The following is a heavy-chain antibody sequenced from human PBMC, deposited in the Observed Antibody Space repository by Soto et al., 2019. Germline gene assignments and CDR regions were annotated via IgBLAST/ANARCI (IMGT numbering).Heavy chain of an antibody. V-gene: IGHV4-59*08. CDR1: GGSISSYY. CDR3: ARLGVVGTLLPDY. CDR2: IYYSGST. D-gene: IGHD3-3*01. Sequence: QVQLQESGPGLVKPSETLSLTCTVSGGSISSYYWSWIRQPPGKGLECIGYIYYSGSTNYNPSLKSRVTISVDTSKNQFSLKLNSVTAADTAVYYCARLGVVGTLLPDYWGQGTLVTVSS. J-gene: IGHJ4*02.